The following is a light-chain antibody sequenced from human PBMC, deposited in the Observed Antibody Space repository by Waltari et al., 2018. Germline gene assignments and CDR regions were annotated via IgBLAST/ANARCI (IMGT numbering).Light chain of an antibody. Sequence: DIQMTQSPSTLSASVGDRIIITCRASQSISNWLAWYQQKPGKAPKRLIYKAFTLETGVPSRFSGSGSGTVFTLAISSLQPDDFATYYCQQYNSYSLLTFGGGTKVEIE. J-gene: IGKJ4*01. CDR1: QSISNW. V-gene: IGKV1-5*03. CDR3: QQYNSYSLLT. CDR2: KAF.